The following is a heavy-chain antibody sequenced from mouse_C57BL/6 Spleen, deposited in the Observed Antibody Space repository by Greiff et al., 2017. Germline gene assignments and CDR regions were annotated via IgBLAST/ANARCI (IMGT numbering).Heavy chain of an antibody. CDR3: ARSQLRLLDY. Sequence: QVQLQQPGAELVRPGSSVKLSCKASGYTFTSYWMHWVKQRPIQGLEWIGNIDPSDSATHYNQKFKDKATLTVDKSSSTAYMQLSSLTSEDSAVYYCARSQLRLLDYWGQGTTLTVSS. CDR1: GYTFTSYW. J-gene: IGHJ2*01. CDR2: IDPSDSAT. D-gene: IGHD3-2*02. V-gene: IGHV1-52*01.